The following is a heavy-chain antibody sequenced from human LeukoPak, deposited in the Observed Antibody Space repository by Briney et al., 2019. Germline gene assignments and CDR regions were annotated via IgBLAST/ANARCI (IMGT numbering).Heavy chain of an antibody. D-gene: IGHD2-21*02. J-gene: IGHJ4*02. CDR2: ISYGGSNK. CDR3: ARYILGGGGDCYSVCGYFDY. CDR1: GFIFSSYS. V-gene: IGHV3-30*03. Sequence: GGSLRLSCAASGFIFSSYSMNWVRQAPGKGLEWVAVISYGGSNKYYADSVKGRFTISRDNSKNTLYLQMNSLRAGDTAVYYCARYILGGGGDCYSVCGYFDYWGQGTLVTVSS.